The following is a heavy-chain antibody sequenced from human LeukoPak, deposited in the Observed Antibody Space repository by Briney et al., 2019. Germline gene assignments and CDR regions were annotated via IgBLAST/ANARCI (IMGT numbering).Heavy chain of an antibody. Sequence: GGSLRLSCEASGFTFSTFAMIWVRQPPGKGLEWVSSIFPSGGEIHYADSVRGRFTISRDNSKSTLSLQMNSLRAEDTAIYYCAKGIGLANDAFDIWGQGTMVTVSS. V-gene: IGHV3-23*01. CDR2: IFPSGGEI. CDR3: AKGIGLANDAFDI. J-gene: IGHJ3*02. CDR1: GFTFSTFA. D-gene: IGHD1-26*01.